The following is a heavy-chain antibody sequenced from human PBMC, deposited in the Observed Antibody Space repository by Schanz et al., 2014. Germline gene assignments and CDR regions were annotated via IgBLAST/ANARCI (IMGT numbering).Heavy chain of an antibody. D-gene: IGHD5-12*01. CDR1: GGSIRSGTYY. Sequence: QVQLQESGPGLVKPSQTLSLTCTVSGGSIRSGTYYWSWIRQPAGKALEWVGRVFPNGITNYNPSLKSRGTISLETSKNRFSLAVTSLAAADTAVYCCARDTTWRRDLWGGGALGTVGS. CDR2: VFPNGIT. CDR3: ARDTTWRRDL. J-gene: IGHJ2*01. V-gene: IGHV4-61*02.